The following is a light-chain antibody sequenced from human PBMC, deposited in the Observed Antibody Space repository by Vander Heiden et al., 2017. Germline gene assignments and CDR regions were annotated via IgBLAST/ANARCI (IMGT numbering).Light chain of an antibody. CDR2: DNN. CDR1: SSNIGKNY. Sequence: QSVLTQPPSVSAAPGQKVTISCSGSSSNIGKNYVSWYQQVPGTALKLLIYDNNKRPSGIPDRFSGSKSGTSATLGITGLQTGDEADYYCGTWDSSLSNAVFGTGTKVTVL. CDR3: GTWDSSLSNAV. J-gene: IGLJ1*01. V-gene: IGLV1-51*01.